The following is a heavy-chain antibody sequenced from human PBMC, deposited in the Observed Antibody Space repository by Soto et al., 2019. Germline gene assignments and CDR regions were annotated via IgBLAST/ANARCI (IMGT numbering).Heavy chain of an antibody. CDR1: GGSISRGGYY. CDR2: IYYSGST. V-gene: IGHV4-31*03. D-gene: IGHD6-19*01. Sequence: QVQLQESGPGLVKPSQTLSLTCTVSGGSISRGGYYWSWIRQHPGKGLEWIGYIYYSGSTYYNPSHKSRITISVDTPKNQFSLKLSSVTAADTAVYYCARDPHSSGRGGLDYWGQGTLVTVSS. CDR3: ARDPHSSGRGGLDY. J-gene: IGHJ4*02.